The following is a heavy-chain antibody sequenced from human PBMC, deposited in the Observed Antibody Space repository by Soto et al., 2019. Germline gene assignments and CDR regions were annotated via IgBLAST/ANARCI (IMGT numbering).Heavy chain of an antibody. J-gene: IGHJ4*02. Sequence: GGSLRLSCAASGFTFSSYAMSWVRQAPGKGLEWVSGISIGGDNTYYVDSVKGRFTTSRDNSKNTLYLQMNNLRAEDTAIYYCADGGEWSFNLVYWGQGTLVTVSS. CDR2: ISIGGDNT. D-gene: IGHD3-3*01. CDR3: ADGGEWSFNLVY. V-gene: IGHV3-23*01. CDR1: GFTFSSYA.